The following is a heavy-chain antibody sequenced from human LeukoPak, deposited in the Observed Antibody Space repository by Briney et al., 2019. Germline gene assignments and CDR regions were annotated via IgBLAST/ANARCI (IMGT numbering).Heavy chain of an antibody. CDR2: ISGSGGST. D-gene: IGHD2-15*01. CDR1: GFTFSSYT. J-gene: IGHJ4*02. CDR3: ARVYCSGGSCYDQTFDY. V-gene: IGHV3-23*01. Sequence: GGSLRLSCAASGFTFSSYTMSWVRQAPGKGLEWVSDISGSGGSTYYADSVKGRFTISRDNSKNTLYLQMNSLRAEDTAVYYCARVYCSGGSCYDQTFDYWGQGTLVTVSS.